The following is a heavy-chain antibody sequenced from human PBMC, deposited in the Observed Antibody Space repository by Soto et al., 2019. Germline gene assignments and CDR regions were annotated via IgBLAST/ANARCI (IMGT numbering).Heavy chain of an antibody. CDR1: GGSISSSSYY. D-gene: IGHD2-15*01. V-gene: IGHV4-39*01. CDR2: IYYSGST. CDR3: ARHTPAISISDH. J-gene: IGHJ4*02. Sequence: PSETLSLTCTVSGGSISSSSYYWGWIRQPPGKGLGWIGSIYYSGSTYYNPSLKSRVTISVDTSKNQFSLKLSSVTAADTAVYXCARHTPAISISDHWGQGTLVTVSS.